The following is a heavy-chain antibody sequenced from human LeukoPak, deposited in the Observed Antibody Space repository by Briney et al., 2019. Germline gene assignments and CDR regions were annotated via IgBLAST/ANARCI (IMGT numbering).Heavy chain of an antibody. CDR2: ISMNVQTT. V-gene: IGHV3-64D*06. CDR3: VREGLERRTNFDY. CDR1: GFTLTSHV. J-gene: IGHJ4*02. Sequence: GGSLRPSCSASGFTLTSHVMHWVRQAPGKGLQYVSGISMNVQTTYYAGSVKGRFTISRDSSKNTVYLQMNSLTAKDTAVYYCVREGLERRTNFDYWGQGTLVSVSS. D-gene: IGHD1-1*01.